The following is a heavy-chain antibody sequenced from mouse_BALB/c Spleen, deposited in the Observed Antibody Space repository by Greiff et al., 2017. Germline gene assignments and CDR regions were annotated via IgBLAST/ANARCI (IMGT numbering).Heavy chain of an antibody. CDR1: GFTFSSYA. CDR2: ISSGGST. J-gene: IGHJ3*01. V-gene: IGHV5-6-5*01. CDR3: ARWGNPAWFAY. Sequence: EVQGVESGGGLVKPGGSLKLSCAASGFTFSSYAMSWVRQTPEKRLEWVASISSGGSTYYPDSVKGRFTISRDNARNILYLQMSSLRSEDTAMYYCARWGNPAWFAYWGQGTLVTVSA. D-gene: IGHD2-1*01.